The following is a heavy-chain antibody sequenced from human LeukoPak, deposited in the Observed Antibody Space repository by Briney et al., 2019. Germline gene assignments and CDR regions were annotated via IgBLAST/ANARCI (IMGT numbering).Heavy chain of an antibody. CDR3: ARVDAHGAFDI. CDR1: GLTFSSYW. Sequence: GGSLRLSCAASGLTFSSYWMSWVRQAPGKGLEWVANIKQDGSEKYYVDSVKGRFTISRDNAKNSLYLQMNSLRAEDTAVYCCARVDAHGAFDIWGQGTMVTVSS. V-gene: IGHV3-7*01. J-gene: IGHJ3*02. CDR2: IKQDGSEK. D-gene: IGHD2-2*01.